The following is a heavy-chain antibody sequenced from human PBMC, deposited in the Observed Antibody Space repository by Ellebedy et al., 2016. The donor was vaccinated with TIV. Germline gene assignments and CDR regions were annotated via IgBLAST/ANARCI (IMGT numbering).Heavy chain of an antibody. J-gene: IGHJ4*02. D-gene: IGHD3-16*01. CDR3: ARSLGTSREGYYFDY. CDR1: GYTFTAYH. Sequence: ASVKVSCKASGYTFTAYHIHWVRQAPGQGLEWMGWIYPNSGGTTYAQKFQGRVTMTRDTSTTKVDMELSSLRSEDTAVYYCARSLGTSREGYYFDYWGQGTLVTVSS. CDR2: IYPNSGGT. V-gene: IGHV1-2*02.